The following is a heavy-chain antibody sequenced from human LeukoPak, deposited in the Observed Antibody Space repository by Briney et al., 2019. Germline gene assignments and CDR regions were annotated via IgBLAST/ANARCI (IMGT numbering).Heavy chain of an antibody. CDR1: GFTFSDYY. J-gene: IGHJ4*02. Sequence: GGSLRLSCAASGFTFSDYYMSWIRQAPGKGLEWLSYISSSGTSIYYADLVKGRFTISRDNTKKSVHLQMSSLRAEDTAVYFCASATNPGGTFDYWGKGTLVTVSS. V-gene: IGHV3-11*04. D-gene: IGHD2-8*01. CDR3: ASATNPGGTFDY. CDR2: ISSSGTSI.